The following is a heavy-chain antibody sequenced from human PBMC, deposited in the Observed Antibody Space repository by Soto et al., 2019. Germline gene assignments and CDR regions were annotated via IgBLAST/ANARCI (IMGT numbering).Heavy chain of an antibody. Sequence: VKVSCKAAGYTFTNYYMHWVRQAPGQGLEWMGIINPSGGSASYAQNFQDRVTMTTDTSTSTVYMELSSLRSEDTAVYYCARDEAYSTSTPRPYFDYWGQGTLVTVSS. CDR2: INPSGGSA. CDR1: GYTFTNYY. D-gene: IGHD6-6*01. CDR3: ARDEAYSTSTPRPYFDY. V-gene: IGHV1-46*01. J-gene: IGHJ4*02.